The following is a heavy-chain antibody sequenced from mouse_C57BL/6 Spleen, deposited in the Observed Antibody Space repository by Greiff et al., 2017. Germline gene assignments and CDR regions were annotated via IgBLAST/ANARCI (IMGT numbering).Heavy chain of an antibody. J-gene: IGHJ3*01. D-gene: IGHD1-1*01. Sequence: QVQLKESGAELVKPGASVKISCKASGYAFSRYWMNWVKQRPGKGLEWIGQIYPGDGDTNYNGKFKGKATLTADKSSSTAYMQLSSLTSEDSAGYFCARHYYGSSWFAYWGQGTLVTVSA. CDR2: IYPGDGDT. CDR1: GYAFSRYW. CDR3: ARHYYGSSWFAY. V-gene: IGHV1-80*01.